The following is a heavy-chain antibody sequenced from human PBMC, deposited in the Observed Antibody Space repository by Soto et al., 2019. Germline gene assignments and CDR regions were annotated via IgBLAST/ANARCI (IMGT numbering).Heavy chain of an antibody. CDR1: GGSISSGDYY. CDR3: ARRDRSGFSYWLDT. D-gene: IGHD3-22*01. Sequence: SETLSLTCTVSGGSISSGDYYWSWICQHPGKGLEWIGTIYFSGTTYYNPSLKSRVTISVDTSKSQFSLKLSSVTAADTAVYYCARRDRSGFSYWLDTWGQGTLVTVSS. CDR2: IYFSGTT. V-gene: IGHV4-31*03. J-gene: IGHJ5*02.